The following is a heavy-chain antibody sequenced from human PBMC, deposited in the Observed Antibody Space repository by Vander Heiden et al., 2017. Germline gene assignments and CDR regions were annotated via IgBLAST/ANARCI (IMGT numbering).Heavy chain of an antibody. CDR2: ISYEGSNK. CDR1: GLPFSSFA. J-gene: IGHJ6*02. Sequence: QVQLVESGGGVVQPGRALRLSGAASGLPFSSFAMHWLRQAPGKGLEWVAVISYEGSNKYYADSVKGRFTISRDNSKNTLYLQMNSLRAEDTAVYYCARDVYSSSWYRDGMDVWGQGTTVSVSS. D-gene: IGHD6-13*01. CDR3: ARDVYSSSWYRDGMDV. V-gene: IGHV3-30*01.